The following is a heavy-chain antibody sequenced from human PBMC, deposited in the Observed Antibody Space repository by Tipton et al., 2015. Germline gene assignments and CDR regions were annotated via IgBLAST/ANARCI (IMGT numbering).Heavy chain of an antibody. J-gene: IGHJ5*02. CDR3: ARDLGPIHP. Sequence: TLSLTCTVSGGSVTSSTYYWSWIRQPPGKGLEWIGYISYSGSTNYNPSLKTRLTISVDTSKTQLSLKLSSVTAADTAVYYCARDLGPIHPWGQGILVTVSS. D-gene: IGHD3-16*01. CDR2: ISYSGST. CDR1: GGSVTSSTYY. V-gene: IGHV4-61*01.